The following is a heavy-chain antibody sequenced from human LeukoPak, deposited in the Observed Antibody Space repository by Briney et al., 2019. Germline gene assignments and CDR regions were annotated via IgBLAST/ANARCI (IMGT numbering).Heavy chain of an antibody. J-gene: IGHJ4*02. V-gene: IGHV4-39*07. CDR1: GGSISSSSYY. CDR2: IYYSGST. CDR3: ARAIRGSYYGSYFDY. Sequence: SETLSLTCTVSGGSISSSSYYWGWIRQPPGTGLEWIGSIYYSGSTYYNPSLKSRVTISVDTSKNQFSLKLSSVTAADTAMYYCARAIRGSYYGSYFDYWGQGTLVTVSS. D-gene: IGHD1-26*01.